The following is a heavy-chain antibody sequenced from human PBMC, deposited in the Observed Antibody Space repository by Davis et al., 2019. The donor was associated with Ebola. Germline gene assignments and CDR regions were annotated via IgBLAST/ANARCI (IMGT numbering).Heavy chain of an antibody. Sequence: PGGSLRLSCAASGFTFSSYGMHWVRQAPGKGLEWVAVISYDGSNKYYADSVKGRFTISRDNSKNTLYLQMNSLRAEDTAVYYCAKGTGGTTYYYYYGMDVWGQGTTVTVSS. CDR2: ISYDGSNK. J-gene: IGHJ6*02. CDR3: AKGTGGTTYYYYYGMDV. V-gene: IGHV3-30*18. CDR1: GFTFSSYG. D-gene: IGHD1-26*01.